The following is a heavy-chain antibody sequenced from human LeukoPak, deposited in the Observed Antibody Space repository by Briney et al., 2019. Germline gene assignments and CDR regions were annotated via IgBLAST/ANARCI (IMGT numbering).Heavy chain of an antibody. Sequence: SGGSLRLSCAASGFTFTNAWMNWVRQAPGKGLEWVCRIKSKADGETIDYAAPVKGRFTFSRDDSKNMLYLQMNSLKSEDTAVYYCSTLTSRGLSDSWGQGTLVTVSS. CDR1: GFTFTNAW. CDR3: STLTSRGLSDS. D-gene: IGHD1-20*01. CDR2: IKSKADGETI. V-gene: IGHV3-15*07. J-gene: IGHJ4*02.